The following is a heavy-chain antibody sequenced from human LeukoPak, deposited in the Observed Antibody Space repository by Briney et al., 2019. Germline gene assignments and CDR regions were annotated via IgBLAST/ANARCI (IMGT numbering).Heavy chain of an antibody. D-gene: IGHD3-10*01. V-gene: IGHV3-74*01. J-gene: IGHJ5*02. CDR3: ARFAYDSGSLT. CDR1: AFTFSRYW. Sequence: PGRSLRLSCAASAFTFSRYWMHWVRQTPGEGLGWVSRISSDGTTTTYADSVKGRFTISKDTARNTLYLQMNSLRAEDTAVYYCARFAYDSGSLTWGQGALVTVSS. CDR2: ISSDGTTT.